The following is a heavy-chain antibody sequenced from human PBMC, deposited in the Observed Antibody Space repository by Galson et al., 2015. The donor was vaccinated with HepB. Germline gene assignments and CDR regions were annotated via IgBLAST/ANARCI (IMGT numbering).Heavy chain of an antibody. CDR3: AKDGIMVANNPYHFHY. J-gene: IGHJ4*02. CDR2: ITSSGGNS. CDR1: GFSFTRYA. V-gene: IGHV3-23*01. D-gene: IGHD2-15*01. Sequence: SLRLSCAASGFSFTRYAMTWVRQAPGKGLEWVSSITSSGGNSYYTDSVKGRFTVSRDNPKNTLLLQLSSLRAEDTAMYFCAKDGIMVANNPYHFHYWGQGTLVTVSS.